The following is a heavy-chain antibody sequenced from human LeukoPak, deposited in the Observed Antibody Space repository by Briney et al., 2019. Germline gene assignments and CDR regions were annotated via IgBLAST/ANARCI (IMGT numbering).Heavy chain of an antibody. Sequence: GASVKVSCKASGGTFSSYAISWVRQAPGQGLEWMGWISAYNGNTNYAQKLQGRVTMTTDTSTSTAYMELRSLRSDDTAVYYCARDAGPTPSGYDFGYWGQGTLVTVSS. D-gene: IGHD5-12*01. V-gene: IGHV1-18*01. CDR1: GGTFSSYA. CDR3: ARDAGPTPSGYDFGY. CDR2: ISAYNGNT. J-gene: IGHJ4*02.